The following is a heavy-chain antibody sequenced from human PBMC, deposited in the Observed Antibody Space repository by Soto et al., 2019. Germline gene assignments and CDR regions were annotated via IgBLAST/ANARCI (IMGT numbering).Heavy chain of an antibody. Sequence: QVQLVESGGGVVQPGRSLRLSCAASGFTFSSYAMLWVRQAPGKGLEWVAVISYDGSNKYYADSVKGRFTISRDNSKNTLYLQMNSLRAEDTAVYYCARDPYGDYAYFDLWGRGTLVTVSS. CDR3: ARDPYGDYAYFDL. D-gene: IGHD4-17*01. CDR2: ISYDGSNK. CDR1: GFTFSSYA. J-gene: IGHJ2*01. V-gene: IGHV3-30-3*01.